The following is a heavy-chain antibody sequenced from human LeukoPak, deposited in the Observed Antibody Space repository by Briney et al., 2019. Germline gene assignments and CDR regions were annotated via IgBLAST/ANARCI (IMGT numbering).Heavy chain of an antibody. CDR1: GFTFSSYG. V-gene: IGHV3-30*18. CDR2: ISYDGSNK. Sequence: GGSLRLSCAASGFTFSSYGMHWVRQAPGKGLEWVAVISYDGSNKYYADSVKGRFTISRDNSKNTLYLQMNSLRAEDTAVYYCAKSKGTTGTTGVGYWGQGTLVTVSS. J-gene: IGHJ4*02. CDR3: AKSKGTTGTTGVGY. D-gene: IGHD1-1*01.